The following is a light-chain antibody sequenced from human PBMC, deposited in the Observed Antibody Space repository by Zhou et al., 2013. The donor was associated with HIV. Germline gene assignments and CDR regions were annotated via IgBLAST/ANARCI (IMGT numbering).Light chain of an antibody. J-gene: IGKJ5*01. Sequence: DVLMTQSPLSLPVTLGQPASISCKSGHSLASSDGKIYLSWFLQRPGQSPRRLIYKVSNRDSGVPDRFSGSGSGTDFTLKISRVEAEDVGVYYCMQGTHWPTFGQGTRLEIK. V-gene: IGKV2-30*01. CDR3: MQGTHWPT. CDR1: HSLASSDGKIY. CDR2: KVS.